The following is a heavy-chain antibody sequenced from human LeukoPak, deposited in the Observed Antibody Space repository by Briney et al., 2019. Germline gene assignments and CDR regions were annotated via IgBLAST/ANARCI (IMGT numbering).Heavy chain of an antibody. Sequence: SETLSLTCTVSGGSISSGSYYWSWIRQPPGKGLEWIGEINHSGSTNYNPSLKSRVTISVDTSKNQFSLKLSSVTAADTAVYYCARGLLLLWFGELFLGFDPWGQGTLVTVSS. CDR2: INHSGST. CDR3: ARGLLLLWFGELFLGFDP. J-gene: IGHJ5*02. V-gene: IGHV4-39*07. CDR1: GGSISSGSYY. D-gene: IGHD3-10*01.